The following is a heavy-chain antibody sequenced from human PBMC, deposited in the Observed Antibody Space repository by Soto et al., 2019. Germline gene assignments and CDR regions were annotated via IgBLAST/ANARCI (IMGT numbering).Heavy chain of an antibody. Sequence: PSETLSLTCAVYGGSFSGYYWSWIRQPPGKRLEWIGEINHSGRTKYNPSLKSRVTISVDTSKNQFSLKLSSVTAADTAVFYCASQRPTVTTFDYWGQGTLVTVSS. J-gene: IGHJ4*02. CDR3: ASQRPTVTTFDY. CDR2: INHSGRT. V-gene: IGHV4-34*01. CDR1: GGSFSGYY. D-gene: IGHD4-17*01.